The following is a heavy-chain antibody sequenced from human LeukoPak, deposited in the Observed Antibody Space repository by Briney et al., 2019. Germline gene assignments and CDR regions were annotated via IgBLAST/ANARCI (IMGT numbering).Heavy chain of an antibody. CDR1: RFTFDDYA. CDR3: AKDTGYYYDSSGYYPY. D-gene: IGHD3-22*01. V-gene: IGHV3-9*01. J-gene: IGHJ4*02. Sequence: QSGGSLRLSCAASRFTFDDYAMHWVRQAPGKGLEWVAGISWNSGSIGYADSVKGRFTISRDKAKNSLYLQMNSLRAEDTALYYCAKDTGYYYDSSGYYPYWGQGTLVTVSS. CDR2: ISWNSGSI.